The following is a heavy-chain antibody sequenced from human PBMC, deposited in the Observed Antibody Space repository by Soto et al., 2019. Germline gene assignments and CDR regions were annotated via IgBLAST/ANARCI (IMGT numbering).Heavy chain of an antibody. D-gene: IGHD3-22*01. CDR2: IYYSGST. Sequence: SETLSLTCTVSGGSISSSSYYWGWIRQPPGKGLEWIGSIYYSGSTYYNPSLKSRVTISVDTSKTRFSLKLSSVTAADTAVYYCARHYDSSGYYYYWGQGTLVTVSS. CDR1: GGSISSSSYY. V-gene: IGHV4-39*01. J-gene: IGHJ4*02. CDR3: ARHYDSSGYYYY.